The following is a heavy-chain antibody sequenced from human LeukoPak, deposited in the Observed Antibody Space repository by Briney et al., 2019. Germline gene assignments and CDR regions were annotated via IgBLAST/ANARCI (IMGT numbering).Heavy chain of an antibody. CDR3: ASATLGPTTPVPPDY. V-gene: IGHV1-46*01. D-gene: IGHD1-26*01. CDR1: GYTFTSYY. J-gene: IGHJ4*02. Sequence: GASVKVSCKASGYTFTSYYMHWVRQAPGQGLEWMGIINPSGGSTSYAQKFQGRVTMTRDMSTSTVYMELSSLRSEDTAVYYCASATLGPTTPVPPDYWGQGTLVTVSS. CDR2: INPSGGST.